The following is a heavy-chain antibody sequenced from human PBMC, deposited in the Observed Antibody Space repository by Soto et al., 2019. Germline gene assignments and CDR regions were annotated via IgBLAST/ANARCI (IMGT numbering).Heavy chain of an antibody. V-gene: IGHV4-4*02. D-gene: IGHD3-16*02. CDR3: ARGGYYDYVWGSYRLSTFDI. J-gene: IGHJ3*02. Sequence: SETLSLTCAVSGGSISSSNWWSWVRQPPGKGLEWIGEIYHSGSTNYNPSLKSRVTISVDKSKNQFSLKLSSVTAADTAVYYCARGGYYDYVWGSYRLSTFDIWGQGTMGT. CDR1: GGSISSSNW. CDR2: IYHSGST.